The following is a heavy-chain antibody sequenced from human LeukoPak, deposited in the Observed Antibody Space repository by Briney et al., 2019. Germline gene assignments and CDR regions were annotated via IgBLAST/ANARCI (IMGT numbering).Heavy chain of an antibody. CDR1: GFTFSGYS. D-gene: IGHD2-15*01. V-gene: IGHV3-21*01. Sequence: GGSLRLSCAASGFTFSGYSMNWVRQAPGKGLEWVSSISSSSSYIYYADSVKGRFTISRDNAKNSLYLQMNSVRAEDTAVYYCARLLPDYPFDYWGQGTLITVSS. CDR3: ARLLPDYPFDY. CDR2: ISSSSSYI. J-gene: IGHJ4*02.